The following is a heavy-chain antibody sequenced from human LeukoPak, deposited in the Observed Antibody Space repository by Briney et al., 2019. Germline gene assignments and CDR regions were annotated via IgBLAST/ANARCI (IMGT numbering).Heavy chain of an antibody. V-gene: IGHV3-30*02. D-gene: IGHD6-6*01. CDR3: AKDRGQLVPFDY. CDR1: GFTFSSYG. J-gene: IGHJ4*02. CDR2: IRYDGSNK. Sequence: GGSLRLSCAASGFTFSSYGMHWVRQAPGKGLEWVAFIRYDGSNKYYADSVKGRFTISRDNSKNTLYLQMNNLRAEDTAVYYCAKDRGQLVPFDYWGQGTLVTVSS.